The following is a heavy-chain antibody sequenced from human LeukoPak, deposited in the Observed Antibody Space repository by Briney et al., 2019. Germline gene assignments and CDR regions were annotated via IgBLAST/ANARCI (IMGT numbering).Heavy chain of an antibody. Sequence: GGSRRLSCAVSGFTFSGYATSWVRQAPGKGLEWVSTISGSGGSTYYADSVKGRFTISRDNSKNTLYLQMNSLRAEDTAVYYCAFGDLTFDYWGQGSLVTVSS. CDR3: AFGDLTFDY. D-gene: IGHD4-17*01. CDR2: ISGSGGST. CDR1: GFTFSGYA. V-gene: IGHV3-23*01. J-gene: IGHJ4*02.